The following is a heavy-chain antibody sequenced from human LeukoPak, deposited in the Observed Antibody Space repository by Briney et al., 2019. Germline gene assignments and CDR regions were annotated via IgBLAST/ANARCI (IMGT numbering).Heavy chain of an antibody. CDR2: INPNSGGT. V-gene: IGHV1-2*02. CDR3: ARSGTRITMVRGVNYYGY. Sequence: RASVKVSCKASGYTFTGYYMHWVRQAPGQGLEWMGWINPNSGGTNYAQKFQGRVTMTRDTSISTAYMELSRLRSDDTAVYYCARSGTRITMVRGVNYYGYWGQGTLVTVSS. CDR1: GYTFTGYY. D-gene: IGHD3-10*01. J-gene: IGHJ4*02.